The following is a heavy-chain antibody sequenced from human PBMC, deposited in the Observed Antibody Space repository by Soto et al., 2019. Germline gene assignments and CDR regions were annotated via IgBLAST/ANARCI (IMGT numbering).Heavy chain of an antibody. D-gene: IGHD6-19*01. CDR3: ARHPGGIAVVGPGWFDP. Sequence: SETLSLTCTVSGGSISSSSYYWGWIRQPPGKGLEWIGSIYYSGSTYYNPSLKSRVTISVDTSKNQFSLKLSSVTAADTAVYYCARHPGGIAVVGPGWFDPWGQGTLVTVSS. V-gene: IGHV4-39*01. J-gene: IGHJ5*02. CDR2: IYYSGST. CDR1: GGSISSSSYY.